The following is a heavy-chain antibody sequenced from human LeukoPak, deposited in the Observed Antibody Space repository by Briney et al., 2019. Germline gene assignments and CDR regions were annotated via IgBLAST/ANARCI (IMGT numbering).Heavy chain of an antibody. Sequence: PSETLSLTCTVSGGSISSYYWSWIRQPPGKGLEWIGYIYYSGSTNYNPSLKSRVTISVDTSKNQFSLKLSSVTAADTAVYHCARVPNSSGWRSYNWFDPWGQGTLVTVSS. CDR2: IYYSGST. J-gene: IGHJ5*02. V-gene: IGHV4-59*01. CDR1: GGSISSYY. D-gene: IGHD6-19*01. CDR3: ARVPNSSGWRSYNWFDP.